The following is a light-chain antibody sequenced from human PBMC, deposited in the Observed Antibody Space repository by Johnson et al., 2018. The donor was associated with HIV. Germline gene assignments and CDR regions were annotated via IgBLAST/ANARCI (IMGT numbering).Light chain of an antibody. CDR3: GAWDSSLSAHYV. Sequence: QSVLTQPPSVSAAPGQKVTISCSGSSPNIGNNYVSWYQELPGTALKLLIYDNNKRPSGIPDRFSGSKSGTSATLGITGLQTGDEADYYCGAWDSSLSAHYVFGTGTKVTVL. J-gene: IGLJ1*01. V-gene: IGLV1-51*01. CDR1: SPNIGNNY. CDR2: DNN.